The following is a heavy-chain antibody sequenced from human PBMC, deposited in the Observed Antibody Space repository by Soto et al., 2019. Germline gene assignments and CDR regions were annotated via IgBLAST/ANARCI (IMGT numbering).Heavy chain of an antibody. CDR3: APTWGLPFDY. Sequence: QITLKESGPTLVKPTQTLTLTCTYSGFSLRTTGVGVGWIRQPPGKALEWLGIIYWDDDKRYSPSLKSRLTLPSDISKSQVVLTMTNMGPVDTATYFCAPTWGLPFDYWGPGNLVIASS. V-gene: IGHV2-5*02. CDR2: IYWDDDK. J-gene: IGHJ4*02. D-gene: IGHD3-16*01. CDR1: GFSLRTTGVG.